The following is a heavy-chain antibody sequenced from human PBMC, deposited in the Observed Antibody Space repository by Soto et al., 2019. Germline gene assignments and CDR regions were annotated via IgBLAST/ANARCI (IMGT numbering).Heavy chain of an antibody. CDR3: ARSVVPAAIYYYYYYGMDV. Sequence: PGGSLRLSXAASGFTFSSYAMHWVRQAPGKGLEWVAVISYDGSNKYYADSVKGRFTISRDNSKNTLYLQMNSLRAEDTAVYYCARSVVPAAIYYYYYYGMDVWGQGTTVTVSS. J-gene: IGHJ6*02. CDR2: ISYDGSNK. D-gene: IGHD2-2*01. V-gene: IGHV3-30-3*01. CDR1: GFTFSSYA.